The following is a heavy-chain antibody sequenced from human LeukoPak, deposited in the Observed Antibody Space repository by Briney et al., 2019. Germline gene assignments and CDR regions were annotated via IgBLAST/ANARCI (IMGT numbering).Heavy chain of an antibody. CDR2: ISNDGNRK. CDR3: VRDGGYTGGWTYGAGDY. J-gene: IGHJ4*01. V-gene: IGHV3-30*04. D-gene: IGHD2-8*02. CDR1: GFTFSAYV. Sequence: PGGSLRLSCEASGFTFSAYVMHWVRQAPGKGLECVAVISNDGNRKYYADSVKGRFSIPRDNSKNTLYLQMSSLRTEDTAVYYCVRDGGYTGGWTYGAGDYWGQGTLVTVSS.